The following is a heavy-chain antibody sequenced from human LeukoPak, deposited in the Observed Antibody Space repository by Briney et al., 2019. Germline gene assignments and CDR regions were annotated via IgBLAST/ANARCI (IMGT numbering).Heavy chain of an antibody. Sequence: PGGSLRLSCAASGFTFSSYAMHWVRQAPGKGLEWVAVISYDGSNKYYADSVKGRFTISRDNSKNALYLQMNSLRAEDTAVYYCARDGQVVPAAPSDYWGQGTLVTVSS. J-gene: IGHJ4*02. D-gene: IGHD2-2*01. CDR2: ISYDGSNK. V-gene: IGHV3-30-3*01. CDR1: GFTFSSYA. CDR3: ARDGQVVPAAPSDY.